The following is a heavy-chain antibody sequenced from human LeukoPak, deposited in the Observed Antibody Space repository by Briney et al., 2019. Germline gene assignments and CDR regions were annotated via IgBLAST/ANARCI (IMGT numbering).Heavy chain of an antibody. D-gene: IGHD7-27*01. Sequence: SETLSLTCTVSGGPISSYYWSWIRQPPGKGLEWIGYIYYSGSTNYNPSLKSRVSIAVDTSKKQFSLKLSSVTAADTAMYYCARDVSPWGYFDYWGQGILVTVSS. CDR2: IYYSGST. CDR1: GGPISSYY. J-gene: IGHJ4*02. V-gene: IGHV4-59*01. CDR3: ARDVSPWGYFDY.